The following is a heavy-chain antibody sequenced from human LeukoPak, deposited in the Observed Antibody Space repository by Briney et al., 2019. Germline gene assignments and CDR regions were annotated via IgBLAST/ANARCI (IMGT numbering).Heavy chain of an antibody. Sequence: GGSLRLSCAASGFTFSSYGMHWVRQAPGKGLEWVAVISYDGSNKYYADSVKGRFTISRDNSKNTLYLQMNSLRAEDTAVYYCAKVVAWVDYWGQGTLVTVSS. CDR1: GFTFSSYG. CDR3: AKVVAWVDY. V-gene: IGHV3-30*18. D-gene: IGHD2-15*01. J-gene: IGHJ4*02. CDR2: ISYDGSNK.